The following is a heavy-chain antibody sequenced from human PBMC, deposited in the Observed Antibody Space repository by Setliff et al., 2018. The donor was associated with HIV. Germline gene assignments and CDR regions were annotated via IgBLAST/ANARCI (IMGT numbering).Heavy chain of an antibody. CDR3: ARVNPFLYYYDTSGHSGAFDI. D-gene: IGHD3-22*01. CDR2: VNTHPDSGAA. J-gene: IGHJ3*02. CDR1: GYTFGGHY. V-gene: IGHV1-2*02. Sequence: ASVKVSCKASGYTFGGHYIHWVRQAPGQGLEWLGWVNTHPDSGAALYAEKFQGRVTITRDTATTTAFLELSRLRLDDTAVYYCARVNPFLYYYDTSGHSGAFDIWGQGTVVTVSS.